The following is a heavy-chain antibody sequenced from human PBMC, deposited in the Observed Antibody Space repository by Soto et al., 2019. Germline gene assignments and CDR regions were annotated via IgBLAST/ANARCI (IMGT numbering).Heavy chain of an antibody. CDR1: GFTFSSYG. D-gene: IGHD3-10*01. Sequence: GGSLRLSCAASGFTFSSYGMHWVRQAPGKGLEWVAVIWYDGSNKYYADSVKGRFTISRDNSKNTLYLQMNSLRAEDTAVYYWARESEEYYYGSGNLALDIWGQGTMVNVSS. J-gene: IGHJ3*02. CDR2: IWYDGSNK. V-gene: IGHV3-33*01. CDR3: ARESEEYYYGSGNLALDI.